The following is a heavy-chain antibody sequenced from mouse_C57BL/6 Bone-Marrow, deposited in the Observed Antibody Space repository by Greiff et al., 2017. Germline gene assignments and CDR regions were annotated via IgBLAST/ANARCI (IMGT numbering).Heavy chain of an antibody. D-gene: IGHD4-1*01. CDR3: ARTGWFAY. J-gene: IGHJ3*01. V-gene: IGHV1-59*01. CDR2: IDPSDSYT. Sequence: QVQLQRPGAELVRPGTSVKLSCKASGYTFTSYWMHWVKQRPGQGLEWIGVIDPSDSYTNYNQKFKGKATLTVDTSSSTAYMQLSSLTSEDSAVYYCARTGWFAYWGQGTLVTVSA. CDR1: GYTFTSYW.